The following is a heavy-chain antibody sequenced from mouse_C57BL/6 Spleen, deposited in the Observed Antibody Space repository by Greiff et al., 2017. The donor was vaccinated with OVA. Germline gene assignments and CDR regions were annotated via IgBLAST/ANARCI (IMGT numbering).Heavy chain of an antibody. CDR3: ARNRGRPIDY. V-gene: IGHV1-52*01. CDR1: GYTFTSYW. Sequence: VQLQQPGAELVRPGSSVKLSCKASGYTFTSYWMHWVKQRPIQGLEWIGNIDPSDSETHYNQKFKDKATLTVDKSSSTAYMQLSSLTSEDSAVYYCARNRGRPIDYWGQGTSVTGSS. J-gene: IGHJ4*01. CDR2: IDPSDSET.